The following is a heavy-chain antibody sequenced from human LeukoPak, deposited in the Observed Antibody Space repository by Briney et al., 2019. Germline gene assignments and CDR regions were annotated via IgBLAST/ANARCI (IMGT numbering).Heavy chain of an antibody. CDR3: AKKLSSYYDFWSGQYYYYYGMDV. CDR1: GYTFTSYV. Sequence: GASVNVSCKASGYTFTSYVINWVRQATGQGREWMGWMNPNSGKPDYAQKFQGRVTMTRNTSISTAYMELSSLRSEDTAVYYGAKKLSSYYDFWSGQYYYYYGMDVWGQGTTVTVSS. D-gene: IGHD3-3*01. V-gene: IGHV1-8*01. CDR2: MNPNSGKP. J-gene: IGHJ6*02.